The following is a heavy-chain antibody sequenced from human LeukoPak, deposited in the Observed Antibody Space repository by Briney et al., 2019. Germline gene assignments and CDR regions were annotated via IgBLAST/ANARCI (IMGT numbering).Heavy chain of an antibody. CDR1: GFPVSNNY. J-gene: IGHJ4*02. D-gene: IGHD1-26*01. Sequence: GSLRLSCAASGFPVSNNYMRWVRQAPGKGLEWVSIIYSGGSTYYADSVKGRFTISRDNSKNTLYLQMNSLRAEDTAVYYCAREGIVGSTRDYWGQGTLVTVSS. V-gene: IGHV3-53*01. CDR2: IYSGGST. CDR3: AREGIVGSTRDY.